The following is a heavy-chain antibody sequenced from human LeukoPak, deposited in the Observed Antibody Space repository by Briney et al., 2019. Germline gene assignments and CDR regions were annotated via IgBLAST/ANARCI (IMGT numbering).Heavy chain of an antibody. D-gene: IGHD6-13*01. V-gene: IGHV3-7*03. J-gene: IGHJ4*02. CDR2: IKQDGSEK. CDR3: AKVSLGIAAAGTSDFDY. CDR1: GFTFSSYW. Sequence: GGSLRLSCAASGFTFSSYWMSWVRQAPGKGLEWVANIKQDGSEKYYVDSVKGRFTISRDNSKNTLYLQMNSLRAEDTAVYYCAKVSLGIAAAGTSDFDYWGQGTLVTVSS.